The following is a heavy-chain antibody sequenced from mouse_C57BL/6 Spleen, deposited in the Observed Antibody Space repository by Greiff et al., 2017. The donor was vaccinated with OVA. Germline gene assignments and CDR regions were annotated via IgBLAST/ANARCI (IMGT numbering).Heavy chain of an antibody. V-gene: IGHV3-6*01. CDR1: GYSITSGYY. D-gene: IGHD4-1*01. CDR3: ARAGDWDYFDY. Sequence: EVQLVESGPGLVKPSQSLSLTCSVTGYSITSGYYWNWIRQFPGNKLEWMGYISYDGSNNYNPSLKNRISITRDTSKNQFFLKLNSVTTEDTATYYCARAGDWDYFDYWGQGTTLTVSS. CDR2: ISYDGSN. J-gene: IGHJ2*01.